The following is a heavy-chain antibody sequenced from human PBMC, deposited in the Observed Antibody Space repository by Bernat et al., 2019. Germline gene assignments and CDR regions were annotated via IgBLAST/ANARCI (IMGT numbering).Heavy chain of an antibody. D-gene: IGHD4-17*01. V-gene: IGHV3-43*02. CDR3: ATTTTVTSAEYFQH. J-gene: IGHJ1*01. CDR1: GFIFDDYA. Sequence: EVQLVESGGGVVQPGGSLRLSCAASGFIFDDYAMHWVRQAQGTGLEWVSLISGDGGSTYTADSVKGRVTISRDNSTNSLYLHMNSLRTEYTALYYCATTTTVTSAEYFQHWGQSTLVTVSS. CDR2: ISGDGGST.